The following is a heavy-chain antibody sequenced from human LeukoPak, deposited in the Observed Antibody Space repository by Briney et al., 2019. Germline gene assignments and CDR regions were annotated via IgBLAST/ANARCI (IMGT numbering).Heavy chain of an antibody. Sequence: PSQTLSLTCTVSGGSIGSNSYYWNWIRQPAGKGLEWIGRIDTSGSTIYNPSLRSRVTISRDTSRNQFFLRLSSVTAADTAVYYCARWAGGSGWYYYFDYWGQGTLATVSS. V-gene: IGHV4-61*02. CDR1: GGSIGSNSYY. D-gene: IGHD6-19*01. CDR3: ARWAGGSGWYYYFDY. CDR2: IDTSGST. J-gene: IGHJ4*02.